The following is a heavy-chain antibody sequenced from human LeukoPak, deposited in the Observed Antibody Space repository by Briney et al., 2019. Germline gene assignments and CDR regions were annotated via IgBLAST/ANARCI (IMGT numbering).Heavy chain of an antibody. CDR2: ISGSGGST. Sequence: GGSLRLSCAASGFTFSSYGMSWVRQAPGKGLEWVSAISGSGGSTYYADSVKGRFTISRDNSKNTLYLQMNSLRAEDTAVYYCARKYYDILTAPGYFDIWGQGTMVTVSS. CDR3: ARKYYDILTAPGYFDI. D-gene: IGHD3-9*01. J-gene: IGHJ3*02. CDR1: GFTFSSYG. V-gene: IGHV3-23*01.